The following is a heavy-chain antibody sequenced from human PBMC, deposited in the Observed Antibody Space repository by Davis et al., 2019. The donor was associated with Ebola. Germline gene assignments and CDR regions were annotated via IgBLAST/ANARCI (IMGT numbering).Heavy chain of an antibody. CDR3: AKESKRGRPGNGYFDY. D-gene: IGHD4-23*01. CDR1: GFTFSSYA. V-gene: IGHV3-23*01. Sequence: GGSLRLSCAASGFTFSSYAMSWVRQAPGKGLEWVSAISGSGGSTYYADSVKGRFTISRDNSKNTLYLQMNSLRAEDTAVYYCAKESKRGRPGNGYFDYWGQGTLVTVSS. J-gene: IGHJ4*02. CDR2: ISGSGGST.